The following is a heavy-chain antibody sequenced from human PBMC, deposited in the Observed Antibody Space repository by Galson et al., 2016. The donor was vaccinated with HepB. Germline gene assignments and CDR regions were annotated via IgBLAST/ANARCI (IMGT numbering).Heavy chain of an antibody. CDR3: AREFGDILVVPAT. CDR2: MTPISGGT. Sequence: SVKVSCKASGDSFNNFAISWVRQAPGQGLEWMGWMTPISGGTGYAQKFQGRLTMTRDTSISTAYMELSSLTSDDTAVYYCAREFGDILVVPATWGQGTLVTVSS. J-gene: IGHJ5*02. CDR1: GDSFNNFA. V-gene: IGHV1-8*02. D-gene: IGHD2-2*01.